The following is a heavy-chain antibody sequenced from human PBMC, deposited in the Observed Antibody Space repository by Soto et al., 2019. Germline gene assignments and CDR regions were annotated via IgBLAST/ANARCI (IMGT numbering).Heavy chain of an antibody. CDR2: ISGSGGST. D-gene: IGHD3-9*01. V-gene: IGHV3-23*01. CDR3: AKGFLRYFDWNGGAHMDV. CDR1: GFTFSSYA. J-gene: IGHJ6*03. Sequence: PGGSLRLSCAASGFTFSSYAMSWVRQAPGKGLEWVSAISGSGGSTYYADSVKGRFAISRDNSKNTLYLQMNSLRAEDTAVYYCAKGFLRYFDWNGGAHMDVWGKGTTVTVSS.